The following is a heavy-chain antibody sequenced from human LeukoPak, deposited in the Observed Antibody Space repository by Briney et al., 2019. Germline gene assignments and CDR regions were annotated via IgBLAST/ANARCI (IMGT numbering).Heavy chain of an antibody. Sequence: GGPLRLSCAASGFTFSSYSMNWVRQAPGKALEWVSSISSSSSYIYYADSVKGRFTISRDNAKNSLYLQMNSLRAEDTAVYYCARSPVSRKLDYWGQGTLVTVSS. CDR1: GFTFSSYS. CDR2: ISSSSSYI. D-gene: IGHD1-14*01. J-gene: IGHJ4*02. V-gene: IGHV3-21*01. CDR3: ARSPVSRKLDY.